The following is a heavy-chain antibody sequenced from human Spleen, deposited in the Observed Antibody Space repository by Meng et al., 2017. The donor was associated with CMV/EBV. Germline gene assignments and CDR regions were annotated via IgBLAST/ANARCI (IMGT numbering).Heavy chain of an antibody. CDR1: GFTFSTYG. CDR3: AKSVVDP. J-gene: IGHJ5*02. V-gene: IGHV3-30*02. CDR2: IRYDGSHK. Sequence: SLRLSCAASGFTFSTYGWLWVRQAPGKGLDWVAFIRYDGSHKDYVDSVKGRFTISRDNSKNTLYLQMNSLRPEDTAVYYCAKSVVDPWGQGTLVTVSS. D-gene: IGHD2-15*01.